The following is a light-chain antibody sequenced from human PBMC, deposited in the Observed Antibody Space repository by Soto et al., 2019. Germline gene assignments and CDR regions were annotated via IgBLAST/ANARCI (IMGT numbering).Light chain of an antibody. V-gene: IGKV1-12*01. J-gene: IGKJ4*01. CDR2: GAF. CDR1: QDIGSW. CDR3: QQAISLPLT. Sequence: DIQMTQSPSSVSAPVGDRVTITCRASQDIGSWLAWYQQKPGKAPKLLISGAFSLQSGVPSRFSGSGYGTDFTLTISSLQPEDFAAYFCQQAISLPLTFGGGTKVDIK.